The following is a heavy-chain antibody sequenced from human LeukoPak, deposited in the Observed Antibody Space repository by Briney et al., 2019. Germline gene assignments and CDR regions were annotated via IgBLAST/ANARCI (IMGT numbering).Heavy chain of an antibody. V-gene: IGHV4-34*01. Sequence: NPSETLSLTCAVYGGSFSGYYWSWIRQPPGKGLEWIGEINHSGSTNYNPSLKSRVTISVDTSKNQFSLKLSSVTAADTAVYYCARGRMVREASYYYYYYYRDVWGKGTTVTVSS. CDR3: ARGRMVREASYYYYYYYRDV. D-gene: IGHD3-10*01. CDR2: INHSGST. CDR1: GGSFSGYY. J-gene: IGHJ6*03.